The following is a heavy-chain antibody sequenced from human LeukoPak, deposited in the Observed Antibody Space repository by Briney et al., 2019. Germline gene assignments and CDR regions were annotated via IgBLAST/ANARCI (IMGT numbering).Heavy chain of an antibody. D-gene: IGHD6-13*01. Sequence: HPGRSLRLSCAASGFTFDDYAMHWVRQAPGKGLEWVSGISWNSGSIGYADSVKGRFTTSRDNAKNSLYLQMNSLRAVDTALYYCAKDSYSSSWYAAAFDYWGQGTLVTVSS. CDR3: AKDSYSSSWYAAAFDY. CDR1: GFTFDDYA. V-gene: IGHV3-9*01. CDR2: ISWNSGSI. J-gene: IGHJ4*02.